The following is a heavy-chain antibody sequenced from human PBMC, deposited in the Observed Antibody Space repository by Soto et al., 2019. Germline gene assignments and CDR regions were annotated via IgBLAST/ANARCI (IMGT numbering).Heavy chain of an antibody. CDR1: GGSITSGDDY. V-gene: IGHV4-30-4*01. J-gene: IGHJ6*02. D-gene: IGHD3-3*01. CDR3: ARAHIAIFGVVIIKDYGLDV. CDR2: IYFSGST. Sequence: QVQLQESGPGLVKPSQTLSLTCTVSGGSITSGDDYWSWIRQPPGKGLEWIGYIYFSGSTYYNPSLKSRVTIXVXTXNNQFSLKLNSVTAADTAVYYCARAHIAIFGVVIIKDYGLDVWGQGTTVTVSS.